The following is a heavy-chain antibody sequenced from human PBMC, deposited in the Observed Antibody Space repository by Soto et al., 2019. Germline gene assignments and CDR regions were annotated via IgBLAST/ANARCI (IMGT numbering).Heavy chain of an antibody. Sequence: QLQLQESGPGLVKPSETLSLTCNVSGVSISDTSYYWGWIRQPPGKGLEWIGTIYFNGNTFYNPSLKSRLTLSVDPSTTQFSLRLTSVTAADTAVYYCARQGSYWGQGTLVAVSS. J-gene: IGHJ4*02. V-gene: IGHV4-39*01. CDR2: IYFNGNT. CDR1: GVSISDTSYY. CDR3: ARQGSY.